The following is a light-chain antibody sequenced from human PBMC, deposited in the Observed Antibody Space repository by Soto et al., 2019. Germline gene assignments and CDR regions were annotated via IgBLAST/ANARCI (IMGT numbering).Light chain of an antibody. Sequence: QSALTQPASVSGSPGQSITISCTGTSSDVGGYNYVSWYQQHPGKAPKLMIYDVSNRPSGVSNRFSGSQSGNTASLTISGLQAEDEADYYCSSYTSSNYVFGTGTKLTVL. J-gene: IGLJ1*01. CDR2: DVS. CDR1: SSDVGGYNY. V-gene: IGLV2-14*01. CDR3: SSYTSSNYV.